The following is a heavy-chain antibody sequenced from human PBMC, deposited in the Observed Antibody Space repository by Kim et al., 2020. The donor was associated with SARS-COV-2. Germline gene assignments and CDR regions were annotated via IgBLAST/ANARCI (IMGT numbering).Heavy chain of an antibody. CDR2: IYYSGSS. CDR1: DVSISSSSYY. J-gene: IGHJ5*02. V-gene: IGHV4-39*01. CDR3: ARRGSTYGMNWFDP. D-gene: IGHD4-17*01. Sequence: SETLSLTCSVSDVSISSSSYYWDWIRQPPGKGLEWIGSIYYSGSSYFNPSLESRVTISADTSKNQFYLKLSSVTAADTAIYYCARRGSTYGMNWFDPWGQGTLVTVSS.